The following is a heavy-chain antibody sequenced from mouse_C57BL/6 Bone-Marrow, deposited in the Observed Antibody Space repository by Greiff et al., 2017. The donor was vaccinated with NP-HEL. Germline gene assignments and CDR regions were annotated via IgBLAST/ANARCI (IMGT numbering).Heavy chain of an antibody. CDR1: GYTFTDYY. CDR2: INPYNGGT. J-gene: IGHJ4*01. D-gene: IGHD2-5*01. Sequence: VQLKQSGPVLVKPGASVKMSCKASGYTFTDYYMNWVKQSHGKSLEWIGVINPYNGGTSYNQKFKGKATLTVDKSSSTAYMELNSLTSEDSAVYYGAAYYSNYVKGYYAMDYWGQGTSVTVAS. V-gene: IGHV1-19*01. CDR3: AAYYSNYVKGYYAMDY.